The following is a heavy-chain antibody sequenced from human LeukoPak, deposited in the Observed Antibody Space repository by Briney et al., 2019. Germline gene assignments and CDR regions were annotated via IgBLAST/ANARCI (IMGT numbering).Heavy chain of an antibody. Sequence: SETLTLTCTVSGGSISSYYWSWIRQPAGKGLEWIGRIYTSGSTNYNPSLKSRVTMSVDTSKNQFSLKLSSVTAADTAVYYCARVGRQDYYGSGSYDYWGQGNLVTVSS. J-gene: IGHJ4*02. CDR1: GGSISSYY. V-gene: IGHV4-4*07. CDR3: ARVGRQDYYGSGSYDY. D-gene: IGHD3-10*01. CDR2: IYTSGST.